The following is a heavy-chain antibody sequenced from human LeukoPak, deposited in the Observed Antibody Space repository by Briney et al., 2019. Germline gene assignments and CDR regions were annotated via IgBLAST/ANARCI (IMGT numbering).Heavy chain of an antibody. CDR3: ARDPRYSSSSGDY. V-gene: IGHV3-30*03. CDR1: GFTFSSYG. D-gene: IGHD6-6*01. CDR2: ISYDGSNK. Sequence: GGSLRLSCAASGFTFSSYGMHWVRQAPGKGLEWVAVISYDGSNKYYADSVRGRFTISRDNSKNTLYLQMNSLRAEDTAVYYCARDPRYSSSSGDYWGQGTLVTVSS. J-gene: IGHJ4*02.